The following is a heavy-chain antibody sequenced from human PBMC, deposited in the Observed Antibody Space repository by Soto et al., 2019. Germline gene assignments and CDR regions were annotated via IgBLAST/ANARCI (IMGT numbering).Heavy chain of an antibody. J-gene: IGHJ2*01. CDR3: ATSSVSRLLNHWYFDL. CDR2: ISFGVTT. Sequence: QVHLQESGPGLVKPSETLSLTCSVSGGSISSSDYYWGWVRQPPGKGLEWIGSISFGVTTYYSPSRRSRLTISIDTSNNPFSLKLSSVTAADTAVYYCATSSVSRLLNHWYFDLWGRGTLVTVSS. V-gene: IGHV4-39*01. CDR1: GGSISSSDYY.